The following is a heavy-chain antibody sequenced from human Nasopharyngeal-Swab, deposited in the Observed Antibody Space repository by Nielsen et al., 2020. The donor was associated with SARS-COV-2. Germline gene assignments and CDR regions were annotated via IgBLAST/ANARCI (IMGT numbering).Heavy chain of an antibody. CDR3: ARDSTPVYYYYYMDV. CDR1: GGSISSYY. V-gene: IGHV4-59*01. D-gene: IGHD2-15*01. J-gene: IGHJ6*03. Sequence: SDTLSLTFPVSGGSISSYYWSWIRQPPGKGLEWIGYIYYSGSTNYNPSLKSRVTISVDTSKNQFSLKLSSVTAADTAVYYCARDSTPVYYYYYMDVWGKGTTVTVSS. CDR2: IYYSGST.